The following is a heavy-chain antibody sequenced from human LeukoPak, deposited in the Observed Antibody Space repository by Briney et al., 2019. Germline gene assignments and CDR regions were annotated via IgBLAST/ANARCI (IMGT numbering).Heavy chain of an antibody. V-gene: IGHV5-51*01. CDR3: VRHRQMLVREDHEHNWSDP. Sequence: GESLKISCKGSGYSFTSYWIGWVRQMPGKGLEWMGIIYPGDSDTRYSPSFQGQATIPADNPITTAYLQWSSLKASDTPMYDCVRHRQMLVREDHEHNWSDPWGQGPLVPVS. D-gene: IGHD3-10*01. J-gene: IGHJ5*02. CDR1: GYSFTSYW. CDR2: IYPGDSDT.